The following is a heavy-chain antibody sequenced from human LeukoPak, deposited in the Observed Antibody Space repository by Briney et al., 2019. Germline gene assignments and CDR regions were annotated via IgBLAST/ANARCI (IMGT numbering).Heavy chain of an antibody. CDR1: GGSISSYY. V-gene: IGHV4-59*01. J-gene: IGHJ4*02. CDR3: ARAGYSSGWLLDY. D-gene: IGHD6-19*01. Sequence: SETLSLTRTVSGGSISSYYWSWIRQPPGKGLEWIGYIYYSGSTNYNPSLKSRVTISVDTSKNQFSLKLSSVTAADTAVYYCARAGYSSGWLLDYWGQGTLVTVSS. CDR2: IYYSGST.